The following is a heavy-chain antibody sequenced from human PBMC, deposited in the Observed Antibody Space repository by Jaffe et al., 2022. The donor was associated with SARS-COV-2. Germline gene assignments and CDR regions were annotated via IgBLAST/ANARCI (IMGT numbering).Heavy chain of an antibody. CDR2: IYPGDSDT. J-gene: IGHJ4*02. CDR3: STYYHGSGEFDY. D-gene: IGHD3-10*01. Sequence: EVHLVQSGAEVKRSGESLRISCKASGYSFSDYWIGWARQMPGKGLEWMGVIYPGDSDTRYSPSFQGQVTISVDKSINTAYLQWSSLKASDTAMYYCSTYYHGSGEFDYWGQGTLVTVSS. CDR1: GYSFSDYW. V-gene: IGHV5-51*01.